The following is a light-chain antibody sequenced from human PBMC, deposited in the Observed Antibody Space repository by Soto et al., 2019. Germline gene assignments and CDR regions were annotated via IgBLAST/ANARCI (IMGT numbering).Light chain of an antibody. CDR2: ATS. CDR1: QSISTY. V-gene: IGKV1-39*01. J-gene: IGKJ4*01. CDR3: QQSYSTPLT. Sequence: DIQMTQSPSSLSASAGDKVTISCQASQSISTYLNWYQQKPGKAPNLLIYATSTLQGGVPSRFSGSGSGTDFTLTISSLQPEDFATYCSQQSYSTPLTFGGGTKVEIK.